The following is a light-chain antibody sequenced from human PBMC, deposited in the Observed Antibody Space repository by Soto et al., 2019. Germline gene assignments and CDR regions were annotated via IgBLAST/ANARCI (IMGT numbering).Light chain of an antibody. CDR3: AAWDDSLNGDWV. Sequence: QSVLTQPPSASGTPGQRVTISCSGSSSNIGSNTVNWYQQLPGTAPKLLIYSNNQRPSGVPGRFSGSKSGTSASLAISGLKSEDEADYYCAAWDDSLNGDWVVGGGTKLTVL. CDR2: SNN. J-gene: IGLJ3*02. V-gene: IGLV1-44*01. CDR1: SSNIGSNT.